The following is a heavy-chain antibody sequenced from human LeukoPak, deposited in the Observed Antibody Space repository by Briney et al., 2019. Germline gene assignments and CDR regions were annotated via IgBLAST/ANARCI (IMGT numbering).Heavy chain of an antibody. CDR3: ARVPTTVTTVYFDY. Sequence: GSLRLSCAASGFTFRSYEMNWVRQAPGKGLEWVSVIYSGGSTYYADSVKGRFTISRDNSKNTLYLQMNSLRAEDTAVYYCARVPTTVTTVYFDYWGQGTLVTVSS. D-gene: IGHD4-17*01. V-gene: IGHV3-53*01. CDR2: IYSGGST. J-gene: IGHJ4*02. CDR1: GFTFRSYE.